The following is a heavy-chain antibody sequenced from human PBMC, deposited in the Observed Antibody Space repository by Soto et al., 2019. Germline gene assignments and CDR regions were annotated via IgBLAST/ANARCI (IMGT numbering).Heavy chain of an antibody. CDR3: ARHVESRSSQYYYY. J-gene: IGHJ6*01. CDR1: GFTFSSYA. CDR2: ISGSGGST. V-gene: IGHV3-23*01. D-gene: IGHD1-26*01. Sequence: PGGSLRLSCAASGFTFSSYAMSWVRQAPGKGLEWVSAISGSGGSTYYADSVKGRFNIARDNAKNPLYLKINSLRAEDTAVYYGARHVESRSSQYYYY.